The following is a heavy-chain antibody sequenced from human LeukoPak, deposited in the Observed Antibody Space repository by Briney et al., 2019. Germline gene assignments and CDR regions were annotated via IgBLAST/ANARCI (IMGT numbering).Heavy chain of an antibody. J-gene: IGHJ3*02. CDR1: GGSISSGSYY. D-gene: IGHD3-22*01. CDR2: IYTSGST. V-gene: IGHV4-61*09. CDR3: AREEDYSDSSGHYHVRTLDI. Sequence: PSQTLSLTCIVAGGSISSGSYYWGWIRQPAGKGLEWIGHIYTSGSTNYYPSLNSRVTISIDTAKNQFSLKVSSVTAADSAVYYCAREEDYSDSSGHYHVRTLDIWGQGTMVTVSS.